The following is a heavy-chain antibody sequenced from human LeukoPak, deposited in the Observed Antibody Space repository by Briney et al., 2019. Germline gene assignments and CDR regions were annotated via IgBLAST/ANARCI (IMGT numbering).Heavy chain of an antibody. J-gene: IGHJ4*02. D-gene: IGHD3-9*01. CDR1: GFTFSGYA. Sequence: GGSLRLSCAASGFTFSGYAMSWVRQAPGKGLEWVSTISHDGAHTYHTDSVKGRFTISRDNSRNTLFLQMNSLRAEDTAMYYCAKDRNVLAGSYTPLDYWGLGALVTVSS. V-gene: IGHV3-23*01. CDR2: ISHDGAHT. CDR3: AKDRNVLAGSYTPLDY.